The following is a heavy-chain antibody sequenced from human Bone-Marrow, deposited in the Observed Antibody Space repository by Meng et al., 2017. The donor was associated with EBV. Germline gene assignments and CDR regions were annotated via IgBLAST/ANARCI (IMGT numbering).Heavy chain of an antibody. D-gene: IGHD3-10*01. CDR1: GYTFTTYA. CDR2: ISAYNGNT. J-gene: IGHJ5*02. CDR3: ARFMVQGDRGFDP. Sequence: QVQLVQSGAEVKKPXXSVKVXCKASGYTFTTYAIHWVRQAPGQGLEWMGWISAYNGNTNYAQKLQGRVTMTTDTSTSTAYMELRSLRSDDTAVYYCARFMVQGDRGFDPGGQGTLVTVSS. V-gene: IGHV1-18*01.